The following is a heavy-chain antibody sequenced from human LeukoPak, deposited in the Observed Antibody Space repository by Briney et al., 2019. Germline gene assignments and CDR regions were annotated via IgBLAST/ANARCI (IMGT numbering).Heavy chain of an antibody. V-gene: IGHV3-21*01. D-gene: IGHD1-26*01. CDR2: ITSGSSYI. J-gene: IGHJ6*03. CDR1: GFTVSSNY. Sequence: GGSLRLSCAASGFTVSSNYMSWVRQAPGKGLEWVSSITSGSSYIYYADSVKGRFTISRDNAKNSLYLQMSSLRAEDTAVYYCARDPYSGSYGNYYYYFMGVWGKGTTVTISS. CDR3: ARDPYSGSYGNYYYYFMGV.